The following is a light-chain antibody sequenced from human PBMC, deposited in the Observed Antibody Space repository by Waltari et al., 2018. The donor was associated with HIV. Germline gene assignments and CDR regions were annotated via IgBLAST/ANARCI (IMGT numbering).Light chain of an antibody. CDR3: QQFNSYPYS. Sequence: DIQLTESPSFLSASVGDRDTITCRASQGIRSYLAWYQQKPGKAPKLLIYAASTLQSGVPSRFSGSGSGTEFTLTISSLQPEDFATYYCQQFNSYPYSFGQGTKLEIK. CDR2: AAS. V-gene: IGKV1-9*01. J-gene: IGKJ2*03. CDR1: QGIRSY.